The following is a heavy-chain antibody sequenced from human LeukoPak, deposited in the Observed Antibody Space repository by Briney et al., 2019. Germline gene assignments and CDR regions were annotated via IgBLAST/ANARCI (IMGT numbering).Heavy chain of an antibody. CDR1: GYTFTSYG. CDR2: INPSGGST. J-gene: IGHJ4*02. Sequence: ASVKVSCKASGYTFTSYGISWVRQAPGQGLEWMGIINPSGGSTSYAQKFQGRVTMTRDTSTSTVYMELSSLRSEDTAVYYCARDVGFYYDSSGYPDYWGQGTLVTVSS. V-gene: IGHV1-46*01. CDR3: ARDVGFYYDSSGYPDY. D-gene: IGHD3-22*01.